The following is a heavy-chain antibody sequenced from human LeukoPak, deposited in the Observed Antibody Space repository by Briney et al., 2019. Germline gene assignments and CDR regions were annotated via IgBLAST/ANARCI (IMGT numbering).Heavy chain of an antibody. D-gene: IGHD3-22*01. Sequence: ASVEVSCKASGYTFTSYDINWVRQATGQGLEWMGWMNPNSGNTGYAQKFQGRVTMTRNTSISTAYMELSSLRSEDTAVYYCARGRPDYYDSSGSTEGFDYWGQGTLVTVSS. CDR3: ARGRPDYYDSSGSTEGFDY. CDR1: GYTFTSYD. J-gene: IGHJ4*02. CDR2: MNPNSGNT. V-gene: IGHV1-8*01.